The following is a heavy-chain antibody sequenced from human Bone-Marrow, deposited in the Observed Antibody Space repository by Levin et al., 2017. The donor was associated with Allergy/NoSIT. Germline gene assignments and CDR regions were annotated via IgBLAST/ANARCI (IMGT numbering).Heavy chain of an antibody. CDR3: VRYSQGSNTWYIVGGTKAATFDI. Sequence: PGESLKISCAASGFTFSDYVMSWVRQAPGKGLEWVSTISGSGYSTYYADSVKGRFTISRDNSKNTLYVQMNSLSAEDTAVYYCVRYSQGSNTWYIVGGTKAATFDIWGQGTMVTVSS. CDR2: ISGSGYST. V-gene: IGHV3-23*01. D-gene: IGHD1-26*01. CDR1: GFTFSDYV. J-gene: IGHJ3*02.